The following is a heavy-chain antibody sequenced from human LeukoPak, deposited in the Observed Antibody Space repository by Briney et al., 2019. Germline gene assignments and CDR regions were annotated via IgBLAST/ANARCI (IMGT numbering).Heavy chain of an antibody. CDR3: AKDGHQLGIDP. CDR1: GFTFSSYA. V-gene: IGHV3-30-3*01. J-gene: IGHJ5*02. CDR2: ISYDGSNK. Sequence: GGSLRLSCAASGFTFSSYAMHWVRQAPGEGLEWVAVISYDGSNKYYADSVKGRFTISRDNSKNTLYLQMNSLRAEDTAVYYCAKDGHQLGIDPWGQGTLVTVSS. D-gene: IGHD2-2*01.